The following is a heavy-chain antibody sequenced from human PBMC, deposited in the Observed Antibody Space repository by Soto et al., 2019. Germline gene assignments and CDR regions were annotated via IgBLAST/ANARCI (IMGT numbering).Heavy chain of an antibody. Sequence: GASVKVSCKASGYTFTSYGISWVRQAPGQGLEWMGWISAYNGNTNYAQKLQGRVTMTTDTSTSTAYMELRSLRSDDTAVYYCARERHEYYDFWSGYYKWFDPWGQGTLVTVSS. CDR3: ARERHEYYDFWSGYYKWFDP. D-gene: IGHD3-3*01. CDR2: ISAYNGNT. J-gene: IGHJ5*02. V-gene: IGHV1-18*01. CDR1: GYTFTSYG.